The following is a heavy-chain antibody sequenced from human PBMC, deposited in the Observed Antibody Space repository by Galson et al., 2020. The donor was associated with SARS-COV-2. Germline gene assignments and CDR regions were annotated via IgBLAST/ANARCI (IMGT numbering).Heavy chain of an antibody. D-gene: IGHD1-26*01. J-gene: IGHJ5*02. CDR2: IRGSSSYI. Sequence: GESLKISCAASGSTFSSYSMNWIRQAPGKGLEWVSSIRGSSSYIYYADSVKGRFTISRDNAKNSLYLQMNSLRAEDTAVYYCARDASRVTISGMQNWFDPWGQGTLVTVSS. V-gene: IGHV3-21*01. CDR1: GSTFSSYS. CDR3: ARDASRVTISGMQNWFDP.